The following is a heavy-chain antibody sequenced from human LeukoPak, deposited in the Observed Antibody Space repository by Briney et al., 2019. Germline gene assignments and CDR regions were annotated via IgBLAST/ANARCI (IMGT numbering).Heavy chain of an antibody. CDR3: ARRRGYYYSFPN. Sequence: NPSETLSLTCAVYGGSFSGYYWSWIRQPPGKGLEWIGEINHSGSTNYNPSLKSRVTISVDTSKNQFSLKLSSATAADTAVYYCARRRGYYYSFPNWGQGTLVTVSS. J-gene: IGHJ4*02. D-gene: IGHD3-22*01. V-gene: IGHV4-34*01. CDR1: GGSFSGYY. CDR2: INHSGST.